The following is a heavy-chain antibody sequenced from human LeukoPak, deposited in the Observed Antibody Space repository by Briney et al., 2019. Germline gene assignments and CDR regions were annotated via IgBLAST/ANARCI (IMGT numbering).Heavy chain of an antibody. CDR1: GGSFSGYY. J-gene: IGHJ4*02. D-gene: IGHD3-22*01. CDR3: ARVRGKNYYDSSGYYGN. Sequence: SETLSLTCAVYGGSFSGYYWSWIRQPPGKGLEWIGEINHSGSTNYNPSLKSRVTISVDTSKNQFSLKLSSVTAADTAVYYCARVRGKNYYDSSGYYGNWGQGTLATVSS. V-gene: IGHV4-34*01. CDR2: INHSGST.